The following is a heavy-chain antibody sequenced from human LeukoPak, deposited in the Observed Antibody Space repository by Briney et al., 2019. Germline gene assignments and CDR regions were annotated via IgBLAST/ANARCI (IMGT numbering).Heavy chain of an antibody. D-gene: IGHD3-10*01. CDR1: GGSISSGDYY. J-gene: IGHJ4*01. Sequence: SQTLALTCTVSGGSISSGDYYWSRIRQPPGKVVAWVGNNYYSGSTYYNPSLKSRVTISVDTSKNQFSLKLSSVTAADTAVYYCARDSYGSGSYWLFDYWGHGALVTVSS. CDR2: NYYSGST. CDR3: ARDSYGSGSYWLFDY. V-gene: IGHV4-30-4*01.